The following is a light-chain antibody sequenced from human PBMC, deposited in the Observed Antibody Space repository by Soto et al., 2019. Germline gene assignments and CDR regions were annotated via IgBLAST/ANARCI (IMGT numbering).Light chain of an antibody. Sequence: QSVLTQPPSVSGAPGQRVSISCTGTSSNIGAGFDVHWYQQLPATAPKLLIYGNSNRPSGVPDRFSGSKSGTSASLAITGLQAEDEADYYCQSYDTSLSGCFVFGTGTKLTVL. CDR1: SSNIGAGFD. CDR2: GNS. V-gene: IGLV1-40*01. J-gene: IGLJ1*01. CDR3: QSYDTSLSGCFV.